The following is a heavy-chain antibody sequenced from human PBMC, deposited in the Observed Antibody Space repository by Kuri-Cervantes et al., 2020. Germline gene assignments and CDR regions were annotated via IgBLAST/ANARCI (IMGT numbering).Heavy chain of an antibody. Sequence: SETLSLTCAVYGGSFSSYYWNWIRQPPGKGLEWIGEINHSGSTNYNPSLKSRVTISVDTSKNQFSLKLSSVTAADTAVYYCARGRRERWLHKVFDYWGQGTLVTVSS. CDR1: GGSFSSYY. CDR2: INHSGST. D-gene: IGHD5-12*01. J-gene: IGHJ4*02. V-gene: IGHV4-34*01. CDR3: ARGRRERWLHKVFDY.